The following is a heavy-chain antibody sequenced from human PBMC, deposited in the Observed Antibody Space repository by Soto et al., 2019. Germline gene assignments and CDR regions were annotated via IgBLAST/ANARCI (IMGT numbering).Heavy chain of an antibody. CDR3: ASRSGYYISYGMDV. J-gene: IGHJ6*02. V-gene: IGHV1-3*01. CDR2: INAGNGNT. Sequence: GASVKVSCKASGYTFTSYAMHWVRQAPGQRLEWMGWINAGNGNTKYSQKFQGRVTIARDTSASTAYMELSSLRSEDTAVYYCASRSGYYISYGMDVWGQGTTVTVSS. D-gene: IGHD3-3*01. CDR1: GYTFTSYA.